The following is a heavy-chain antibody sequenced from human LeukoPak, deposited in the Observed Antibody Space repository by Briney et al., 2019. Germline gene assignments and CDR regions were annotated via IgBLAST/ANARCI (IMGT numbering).Heavy chain of an antibody. Sequence: PGGSLRLSCAASGFNLSDYYMSWLRQAPGKGLEWVSYISSSSSYTNYADSVKGRFTSSRDNAKNLLYLQMNSLRAEDTAVYYCARVIPGKKVLLWFGELPSTWYFDYWGQGTLVTVSS. V-gene: IGHV3-11*05. CDR3: ARVIPGKKVLLWFGELPSTWYFDY. CDR2: ISSSSSYT. D-gene: IGHD3-10*01. CDR1: GFNLSDYY. J-gene: IGHJ4*02.